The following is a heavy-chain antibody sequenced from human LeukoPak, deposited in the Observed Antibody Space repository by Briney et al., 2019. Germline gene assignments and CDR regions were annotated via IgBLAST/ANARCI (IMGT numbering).Heavy chain of an antibody. CDR1: GGSFSDYY. J-gene: IGHJ4*02. CDR2: IYYSGST. V-gene: IGHV4-34*01. Sequence: SETLSLTCAVYGGSFSDYYWSWIRQPPGKGLEWIGSIYYSGSTYYNPSLKSRVTISVDTSKNQFSLKLSSVTAADTAVYYCARGGDGEFYLDYWGQGTLVTVSS. D-gene: IGHD3-10*01. CDR3: ARGGDGEFYLDY.